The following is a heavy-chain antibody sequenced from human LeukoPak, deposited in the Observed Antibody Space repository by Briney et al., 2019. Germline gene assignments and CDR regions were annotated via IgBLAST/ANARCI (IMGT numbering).Heavy chain of an antibody. Sequence: SETLSLTCAVYGGSFSGYYWSWIRQPPGKGLEWIGEINHSGSTNYNPSLKSRVTISVDTSKNQFSLKLSSVTAADTAVYYCARQAKAGGYSSSWYPFGYWGQGTLVTVSS. V-gene: IGHV4-34*01. CDR3: ARQAKAGGYSSSWYPFGY. CDR2: INHSGST. J-gene: IGHJ4*02. CDR1: GGSFSGYY. D-gene: IGHD6-13*01.